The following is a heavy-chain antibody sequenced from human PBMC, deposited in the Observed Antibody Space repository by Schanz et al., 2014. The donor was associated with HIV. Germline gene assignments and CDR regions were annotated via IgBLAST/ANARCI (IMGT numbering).Heavy chain of an antibody. V-gene: IGHV1-18*01. CDR3: AKSPIFGDVIFYGMDV. J-gene: IGHJ6*02. CDR1: GYGFTNYG. D-gene: IGHD3-3*02. CDR2: ISPSNGDT. Sequence: QVQLLQSGTEVKTPGASVKVSCKTSGYGFTNYGVTWVRQAPGQGLAWMGWISPSNGDTKYTHWLQGRVTMTTDTSTNTAYMELRSLKSDDTAVYYCAKSPIFGDVIFYGMDVWGQGTTVTVSS.